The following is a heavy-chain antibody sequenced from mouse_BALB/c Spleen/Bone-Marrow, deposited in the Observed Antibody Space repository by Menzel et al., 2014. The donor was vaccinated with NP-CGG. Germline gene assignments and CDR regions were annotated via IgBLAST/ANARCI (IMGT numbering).Heavy chain of an antibody. Sequence: QVQLKESGPELAKPGASVKISCKASGYAFSISWMSWVKQRPGQGLEWIGRIYPGDGDTNYNGKFKGKATLTADKSSSTASMQLSSLTSLDSAVYFCARTGPFVYWGQGTLVTVS. CDR2: IYPGDGDT. D-gene: IGHD4-1*01. CDR3: ARTGPFVY. CDR1: GYAFSISW. J-gene: IGHJ3*01. V-gene: IGHV1-82*01.